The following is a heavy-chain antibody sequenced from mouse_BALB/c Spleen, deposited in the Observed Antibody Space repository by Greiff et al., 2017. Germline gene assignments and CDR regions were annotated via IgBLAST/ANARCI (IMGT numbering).Heavy chain of an antibody. V-gene: IGHV1-4*01. CDR1: GYTFTSYT. D-gene: IGHD2-1*01. CDR3: ARGGNYVLYYAMDY. Sequence: QVQLQQSGAELARPGASVKMSCKASGYTFTSYTMHWVKQRPGQGLEWIGYINPSSGYTNYNQKFKDKATLTADKSSSTAYMQLSSLTSEDSAVYYCARGGNYVLYYAMDYWGQGTSVTVSS. J-gene: IGHJ4*01. CDR2: INPSSGYT.